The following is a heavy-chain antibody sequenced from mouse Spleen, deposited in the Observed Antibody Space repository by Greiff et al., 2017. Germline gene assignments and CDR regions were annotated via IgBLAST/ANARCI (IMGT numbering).Heavy chain of an antibody. CDR1: GYTFTSYW. D-gene: IGHD3-3*01. Sequence: QVQLKQPGAELVRPGSSVKLSCKASGYTFTSYWMDWVKQRPGQGLEWIGNIYPSDSETHYNQKFKDKATLTVDKSSSTAYMQLSSLTSEDSAVYYCARLGGDYYAMDYWGQGTSVTVSS. V-gene: IGHV1-61*01. CDR3: ARLGGDYYAMDY. CDR2: IYPSDSET. J-gene: IGHJ4*01.